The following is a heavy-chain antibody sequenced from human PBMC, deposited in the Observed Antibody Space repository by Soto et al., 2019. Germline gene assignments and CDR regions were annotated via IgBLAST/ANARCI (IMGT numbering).Heavy chain of an antibody. CDR3: ARDAQPKGVAADGASDY. CDR2: ITTYNGNR. Sequence: QVQLVQSGPEVKNPGASVKVSCKASGYTFKNYGIKWVRQAPGQGLEWVGWITTYNGNRYSAEKFQGRVTMTTDTATSTTDMELKSLTSDDTGGYYCARDAQPKGVAADGASDYWGQGTLVTVSS. J-gene: IGHJ4*02. V-gene: IGHV1-18*01. CDR1: GYTFKNYG. D-gene: IGHD6-19*01.